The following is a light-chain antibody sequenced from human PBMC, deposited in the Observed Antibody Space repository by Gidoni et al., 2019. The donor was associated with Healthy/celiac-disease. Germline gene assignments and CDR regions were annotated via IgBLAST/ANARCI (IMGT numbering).Light chain of an antibody. CDR1: QSVSSSY. CDR2: GES. CDR3: QQYGSSPPYT. Sequence: EIVLTQSPGTLSLSPGERATLSCRARQSVSSSYLAWYQQKPGQAPRLLIYGESSRATGIPDRFSGSGSGTDFTLTISRLEPEDFAVYYWQQYGSSPPYTFXXXTKLEIK. V-gene: IGKV3-20*01. J-gene: IGKJ2*01.